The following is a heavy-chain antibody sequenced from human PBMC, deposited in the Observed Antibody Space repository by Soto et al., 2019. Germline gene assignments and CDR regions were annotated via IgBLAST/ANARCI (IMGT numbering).Heavy chain of an antibody. J-gene: IGHJ6*02. CDR2: ISSSSSYI. V-gene: IGHV3-21*01. CDR3: AGGLDYYYGMDV. CDR1: GFTFSSYS. Sequence: GGSLRLSCAASGFTFSSYSMNWVRQAPGKGLEWVSSISSSSSYIYYADSVKGRFTISRDNAKNSLYLQMNSLRAEDTAVYYCAGGLDYYYGMDVWGQGTTVTVYS.